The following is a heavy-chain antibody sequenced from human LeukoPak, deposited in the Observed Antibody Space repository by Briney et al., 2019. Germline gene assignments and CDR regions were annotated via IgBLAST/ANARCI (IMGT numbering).Heavy chain of an antibody. CDR1: GGSFSGYY. D-gene: IGHD4-23*01. V-gene: IGHV4-34*01. CDR2: INHSGST. Sequence: SETLSLTCAVYGGSFSGYYWSWIRQPPGKGLEWIGEINHSGSTNYNPSLKSRVTISVDTSKNQFSLKLSSVTAADTAVYYCARYTVGLDYWGQGTLVTVSS. J-gene: IGHJ4*02. CDR3: ARYTVGLDY.